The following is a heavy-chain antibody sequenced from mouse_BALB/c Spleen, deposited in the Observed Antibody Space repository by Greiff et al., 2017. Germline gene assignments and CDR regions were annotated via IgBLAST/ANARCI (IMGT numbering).Heavy chain of an antibody. CDR2: IDPENGNT. V-gene: IGHV14-1*02. J-gene: IGHJ3*01. Sequence: EVQLQQSGAELVRPGALVKLSCKASGFYIKDYYMHWVKQRPEQGLEWIGWIDPENGNTIYDPKFPGKASITADTPSNTAYLQLSSLTSEDTAVYYCAREYYGSIAYWGQGTLVTVAA. CDR1: GFYIKDYY. CDR3: AREYYGSIAY. D-gene: IGHD1-1*01.